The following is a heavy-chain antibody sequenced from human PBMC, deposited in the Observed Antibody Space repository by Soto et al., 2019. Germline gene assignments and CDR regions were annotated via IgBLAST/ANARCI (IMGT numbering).Heavy chain of an antibody. Sequence: PGGSLRLSCAASGSTFTSSVMAWVRRPPGRGLEWISSLGLIPRHTFYADSVKGRFTISRDNSQNTLYLQMHSLRAEDTAIYYCAKDGAFSLGRYHYYGVDVWGQGTTVTVSS. J-gene: IGHJ6*02. D-gene: IGHD3-3*02. V-gene: IGHV3-23*01. CDR1: GSTFTSSV. CDR2: LGLIPRHT. CDR3: AKDGAFSLGRYHYYGVDV.